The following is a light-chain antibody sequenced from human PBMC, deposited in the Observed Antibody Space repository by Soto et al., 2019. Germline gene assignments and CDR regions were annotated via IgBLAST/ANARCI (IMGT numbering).Light chain of an antibody. CDR2: GAF. CDR3: QQYGNTLT. CDR1: QIVSSSY. V-gene: IGKV3-20*01. Sequence: EIVLAQSPGTLSLSPGERATLSCRASQIVSSSYLAWYQQKPGQSPRLLIYGAFRRATGIPDRFSGSGSGTDFPLTTSTLEPEDFAVYYCQQYGNTLTFGGGTKVDIK. J-gene: IGKJ4*01.